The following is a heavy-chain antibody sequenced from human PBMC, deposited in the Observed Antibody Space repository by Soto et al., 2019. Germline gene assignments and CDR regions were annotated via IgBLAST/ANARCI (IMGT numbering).Heavy chain of an antibody. V-gene: IGHV4-30-4*01. CDR1: GASVNTGDYY. Sequence: SETLSLTCTVSGASVNTGDYYWSYIRQSPGKGLEWLGYIFYSGDTYYNPSLKSRATISLNTSRNQISLTLTSVTDADTAVYFCVGTGATDDFWGQGTLVTVSS. CDR3: VGTGATDDF. J-gene: IGHJ1*01. CDR2: IFYSGDT. D-gene: IGHD1-7*01.